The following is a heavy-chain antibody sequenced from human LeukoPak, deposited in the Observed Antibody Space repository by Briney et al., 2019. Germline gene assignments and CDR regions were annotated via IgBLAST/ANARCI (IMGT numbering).Heavy chain of an antibody. D-gene: IGHD5-18*01. CDR1: GGSFSGYY. CDR3: ARGIRQLWLHLQYYFDY. V-gene: IGHV4-34*01. Sequence: SETLSLTCAVYGGSFSGYYWSWIRQPPGKGLEWIGEINRSGSTNYNPSLKSRVTISVDTSKNQFSLKLSSVTAADTAVYYCARGIRQLWLHLQYYFDYWGQGTLVTVSS. J-gene: IGHJ4*02. CDR2: INRSGST.